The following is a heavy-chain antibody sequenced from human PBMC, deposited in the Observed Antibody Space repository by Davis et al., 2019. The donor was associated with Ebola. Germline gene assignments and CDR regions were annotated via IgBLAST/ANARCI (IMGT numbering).Heavy chain of an antibody. V-gene: IGHV3-30*18. J-gene: IGHJ4*02. CDR1: GFTFSSYG. CDR2: ISYDGSNK. CDR3: AKILGSGYSSDY. Sequence: GGSLRLSCAASGFTFSSYGMHWVRQAPGKGLEWVAVISYDGSNKYYADSVKGRFTISRDNSKNTLYLQMNSLRAEDTAVYYCAKILGSGYSSDYWGQGTLVTVSS. D-gene: IGHD3-22*01.